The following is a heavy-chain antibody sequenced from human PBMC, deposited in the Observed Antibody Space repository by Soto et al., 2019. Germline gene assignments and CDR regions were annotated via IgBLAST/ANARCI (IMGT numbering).Heavy chain of an antibody. J-gene: IGHJ5*01. V-gene: IGHV1-69*02. CDR2: IIPILGIA. CDR3: TRDEKRIWFDS. CDR1: GGTFSSYT. Sequence: QFQLVQSGAEVKKPGSSVKVSCKASGGTFSSYTISWVRQAPGQGLEWMGRIIPILGIANDTQKFQGRVTITADKSTLTAYMELSSLRSEDSGVYFCTRDEKRIWFDSWGQGTLVTVSS.